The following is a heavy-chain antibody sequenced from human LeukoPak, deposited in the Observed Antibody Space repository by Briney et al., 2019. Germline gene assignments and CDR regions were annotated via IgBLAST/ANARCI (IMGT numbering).Heavy chain of an antibody. V-gene: IGHV4-4*08. CDR3: ARVELLDDAFDI. CDR2: IYTSGST. Sequence: SETLSLTCTVSGGSISSYYWSWVRQPPGKGLEWIGRIYTSGSTNYNPSLKSRVTISVDTSKNQFSLKLSSVTAADTAVYYCARVELLDDAFDIWGQGTMVTVSS. D-gene: IGHD2-21*01. CDR1: GGSISSYY. J-gene: IGHJ3*02.